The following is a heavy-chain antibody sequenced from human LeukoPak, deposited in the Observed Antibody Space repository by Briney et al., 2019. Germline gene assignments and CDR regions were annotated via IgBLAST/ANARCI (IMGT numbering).Heavy chain of an antibody. CDR3: ARVSDFWSGYYPDYYYYYMDV. CDR1: GYTFTGYY. D-gene: IGHD3-3*01. J-gene: IGHJ6*03. V-gene: IGHV1-2*02. CDR2: INPSSGGT. Sequence: GASVKVSCKASGYTFTGYYMHWVRQAPGQGLEWMGWINPSSGGTNYAQKFQGRVTMTRDTSISTAYMELRSLRSDDTAVYYCARVSDFWSGYYPDYYYYYMDVWGKGTTVTVSS.